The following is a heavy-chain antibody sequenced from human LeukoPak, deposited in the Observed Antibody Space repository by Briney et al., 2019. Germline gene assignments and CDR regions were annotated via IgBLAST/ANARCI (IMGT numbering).Heavy chain of an antibody. CDR2: FDPEDGET. Sequence: GASVKVSCKVSGYTLTELSMHWVRQAPGKGLEWMGGFDPEDGETIYAQKFQGRVTMTEDTSTDTAYMELSSLRSEDTAVYYCATGLRITIFGVVISESWFDPWGRGTLVTVSS. CDR3: ATGLRITIFGVVISESWFDP. V-gene: IGHV1-24*01. J-gene: IGHJ5*02. D-gene: IGHD3-3*01. CDR1: GYTLTELS.